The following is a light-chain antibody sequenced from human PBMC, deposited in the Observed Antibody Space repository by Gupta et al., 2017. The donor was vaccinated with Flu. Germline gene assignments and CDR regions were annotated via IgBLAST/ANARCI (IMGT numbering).Light chain of an antibody. CDR1: RGLGQRGGNTY. J-gene: IGKJ1*01. V-gene: IGKV2-30*02. CDR3: KQCETWPST. CDR2: HVS. Sequence: VTLGQAAFSCGIASRGLGQRGGNTYLHWFQQRPGQCPRRLIYHVSNRDSGVPDRFSGSGSGTDFTLKISRVEAEDVGIYYCKQCETWPSTFGHGTKVEIK.